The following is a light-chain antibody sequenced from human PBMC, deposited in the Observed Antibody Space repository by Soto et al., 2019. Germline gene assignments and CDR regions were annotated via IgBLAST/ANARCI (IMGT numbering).Light chain of an antibody. CDR1: QDIRSD. Sequence: AIQMTQFPSSLSASVGDRVTITCRASQDIRSDLGWYQQRPGKAPNLLIYATSNLQSGVPSRFSGSGSGTDFTLTISCLQPEDFATYYCLQDKNYPLTFGGGTKVKIK. CDR3: LQDKNYPLT. J-gene: IGKJ4*01. CDR2: ATS. V-gene: IGKV1-6*01.